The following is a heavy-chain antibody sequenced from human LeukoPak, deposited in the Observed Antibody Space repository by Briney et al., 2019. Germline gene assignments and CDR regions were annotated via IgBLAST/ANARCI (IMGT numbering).Heavy chain of an antibody. V-gene: IGHV3-48*04. CDR1: GFTFSSYS. CDR2: ISSSSSTI. D-gene: IGHD3-22*01. Sequence: GGSLRLSCAASGFTFSSYSMNWVRQAPGKGLEWVSYISSSSSTIYYADSVKGRFTISRDNAKNSLYLQMNSLRAEDTAVYYCARDSRSSGYYYVYFDYWGQGTLVTVSS. J-gene: IGHJ4*02. CDR3: ARDSRSSGYYYVYFDY.